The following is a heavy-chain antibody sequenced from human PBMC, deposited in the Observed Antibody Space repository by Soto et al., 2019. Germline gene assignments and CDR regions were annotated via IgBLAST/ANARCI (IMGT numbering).Heavy chain of an antibody. D-gene: IGHD4-17*01. CDR1: GYTFTSYY. CDR2: INPSGGST. CDR3: ARDQEWDYGDFAYGMDV. V-gene: IGHV1-46*01. Sequence: ASVKVSCKASGYTFTSYYMHWVRQAPGQGLEWMGIINPSGGSTSYAQKFQGRVTITRDTSASTAYMELSSLRSEDTAVYYCARDQEWDYGDFAYGMDVWGQGTTVTVSS. J-gene: IGHJ6*02.